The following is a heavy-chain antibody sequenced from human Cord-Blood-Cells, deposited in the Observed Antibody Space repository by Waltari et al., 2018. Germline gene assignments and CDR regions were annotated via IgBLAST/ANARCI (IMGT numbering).Heavy chain of an antibody. Sequence: EVQLLESGGGLVQPGGSLRLSCAASGFTFSSYAMSWVRQAPGKGREWVSAISGSGGSTYYADSVKGRFTISRDNSKNTLYLQMNSLRAEDTAVYYCAKGGGGYSYGYYYYYMDVWGKGTTVTVSS. CDR2: ISGSGGST. V-gene: IGHV3-23*01. D-gene: IGHD5-18*01. CDR3: AKGGGGYSYGYYYYYMDV. CDR1: GFTFSSYA. J-gene: IGHJ6*03.